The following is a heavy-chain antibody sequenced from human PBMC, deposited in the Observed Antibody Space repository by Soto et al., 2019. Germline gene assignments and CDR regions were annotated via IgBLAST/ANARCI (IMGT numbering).Heavy chain of an antibody. V-gene: IGHV4-59*01. J-gene: IGHJ3*02. CDR3: ARSGDSSGYYGDDAFDI. CDR2: IYYSGST. Sequence: LSLTCTVSGGSISSYYWSWIRQPPGKGLEWIGYIYYSGSTNYNPSLKSRVTISVDTSKNQFSLKLSSVTAADTAVYYCARSGDSSGYYGDDAFDIWGQGTMVTVS. CDR1: GGSISSYY. D-gene: IGHD3-22*01.